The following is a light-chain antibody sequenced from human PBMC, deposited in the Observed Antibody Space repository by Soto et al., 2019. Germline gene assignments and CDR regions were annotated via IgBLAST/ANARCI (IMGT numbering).Light chain of an antibody. CDR1: QSVNSN. CDR3: QQYNVWPLT. J-gene: IGKJ4*01. Sequence: EIVMTQSPAPLSVSPGERATLSCRASQSVNSNLAWYQQKPGQTPKLLIYVASTRATGIPARFSGSGSGTEFTLTISSLQSEDFAIYYCQQYNVWPLTFGGGTKVEFK. V-gene: IGKV3-15*01. CDR2: VAS.